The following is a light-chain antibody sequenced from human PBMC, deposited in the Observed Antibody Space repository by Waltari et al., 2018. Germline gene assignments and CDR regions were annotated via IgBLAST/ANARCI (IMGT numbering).Light chain of an antibody. J-gene: IGKJ2*01. CDR3: MQALQTPPT. CDR2: VDS. V-gene: IGKV2-28*01. CDR1: QSLLHSNGYHY. Sequence: DVVMTQSPLSLPVTPGEPASISCRSSQSLLHSNGYHYFDWYLQKPGQSPQLLIYVDSNRASVVPDRFSGSGSGTDFTLKISRVEAEDVGVYYCMQALQTPPTFGQGTKLEIK.